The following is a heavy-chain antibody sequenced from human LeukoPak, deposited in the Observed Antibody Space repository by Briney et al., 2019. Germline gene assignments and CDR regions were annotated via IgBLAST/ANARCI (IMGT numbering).Heavy chain of an antibody. V-gene: IGHV4-34*01. CDR3: ARGREPYSSGWY. Sequence: SETLSLTCAVYGGSFSGYYWSWIRQPPGKGLEWIGEINHSGSTNYNPFLKSRVTISGDTSKNQFSLKLSSVTAADTAVYYCARGREPYSSGWYWGQGTLVTVSS. CDR2: INHSGST. CDR1: GGSFSGYY. J-gene: IGHJ4*02. D-gene: IGHD6-19*01.